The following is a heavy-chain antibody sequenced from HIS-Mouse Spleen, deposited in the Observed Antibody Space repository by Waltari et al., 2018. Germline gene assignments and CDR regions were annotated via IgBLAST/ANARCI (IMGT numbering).Heavy chain of an antibody. V-gene: IGHV4-34*01. CDR3: ARMGPASGSYGDY. CDR2: INHSGST. CDR1: GGSFSGYD. D-gene: IGHD1-26*01. Sequence: QVQLQQWGAGLLKPSETLSLTCAVYGGSFSGYDRRWIRQPPGKGLEWIGEINHSGSTNYNPSLKSRVTISVDTSKNQFSLKLSSVTAADTAVYYCARMGPASGSYGDYWGQGTLVTVSS. J-gene: IGHJ4*02.